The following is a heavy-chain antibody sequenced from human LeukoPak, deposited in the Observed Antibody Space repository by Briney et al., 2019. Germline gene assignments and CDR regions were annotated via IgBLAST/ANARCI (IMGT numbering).Heavy chain of an antibody. Sequence: GGSLRLSCAASGFTFSSYEMNWVRQAPGKGLEWVSYISSSGSTIYYADSVKGRFTISRDNAKNSLYLQMNSLRAEDTAVYYCECSSSWYSGDAFDIWGQGTMVTVSS. J-gene: IGHJ3*02. CDR3: ECSSSWYSGDAFDI. D-gene: IGHD6-13*01. CDR1: GFTFSSYE. V-gene: IGHV3-48*03. CDR2: ISSSGSTI.